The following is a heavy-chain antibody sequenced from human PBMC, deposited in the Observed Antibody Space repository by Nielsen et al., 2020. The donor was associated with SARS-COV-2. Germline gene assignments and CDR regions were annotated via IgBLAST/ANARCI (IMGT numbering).Heavy chain of an antibody. V-gene: IGHV4-39*07. D-gene: IGHD2-2*01. CDR3: ARGRGYCSSTSCRRIPYFDY. Sequence: WIRQPPGKGLEWIGSIYYSGSTYYNPSLKSRVTISVDTSKNQFSLKLSSVTAADTAVYYCARGRGYCSSTSCRRIPYFDYWGQGTLVTVSS. CDR2: IYYSGST. J-gene: IGHJ4*02.